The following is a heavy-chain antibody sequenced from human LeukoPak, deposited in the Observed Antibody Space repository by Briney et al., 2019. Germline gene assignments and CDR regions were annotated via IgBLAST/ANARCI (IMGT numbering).Heavy chain of an antibody. D-gene: IGHD3-10*01. CDR1: GYTFTSYY. V-gene: IGHV1-46*01. Sequence: GASVKVSCKASGYTFTSYYMHWVRQAPGQGLEWMGIINPSGGSTSYAQKFQGRVTMTRDTSTSTVYMELSSLRSDDTAVYYCARDGSGVWFDYWGQGTLVTVSS. CDR3: ARDGSGVWFDY. J-gene: IGHJ4*02. CDR2: INPSGGST.